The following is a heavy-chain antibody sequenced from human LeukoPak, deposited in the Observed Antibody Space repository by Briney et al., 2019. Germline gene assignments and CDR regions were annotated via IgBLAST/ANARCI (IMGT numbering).Heavy chain of an antibody. CDR3: ARGGEYIVVVVAAKNYMDV. D-gene: IGHD2-15*01. V-gene: IGHV4-34*01. Sequence: SETLSLTCAVYGGSFSGYYWSWIRQPPGKGLEWIGEINHSGSTNYNPSLKSRVTISVDTSKNQFSLKLSSVTAADTAVYYCARGGEYIVVVVAAKNYMDVWGKGTTVTVSS. CDR1: GGSFSGYY. J-gene: IGHJ6*03. CDR2: INHSGST.